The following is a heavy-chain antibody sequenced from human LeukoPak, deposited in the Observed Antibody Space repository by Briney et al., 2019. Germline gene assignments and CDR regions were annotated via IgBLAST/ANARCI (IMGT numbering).Heavy chain of an antibody. CDR3: ARAGSYYNDWFDP. Sequence: GAALKISFKGSGSSFTSYWIGWGRQLPGKGLEGRGIIYPGDSDTRYSPSFQGQVTISADKSISTAYLQWSSLKASDTAMYYCARAGSYYNDWFDPWGQGTLVTVSS. J-gene: IGHJ5*02. V-gene: IGHV5-51*01. D-gene: IGHD3-10*01. CDR1: GSSFTSYW. CDR2: IYPGDSDT.